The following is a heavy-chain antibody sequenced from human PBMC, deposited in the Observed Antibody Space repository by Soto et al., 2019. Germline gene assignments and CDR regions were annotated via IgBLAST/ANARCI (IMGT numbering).Heavy chain of an antibody. CDR3: ARGSVDTVDGSVLYES. J-gene: IGHJ5*02. Sequence: LDLTCALYGGSFRAYYWRWIHQPPGKGLEWIGEMNHSGGTSYNPSLKSRVTISVDTSKSQFSLKLTSVTAADRAVYYCARGSVDTVDGSVLYESWGQGTPDTVSS. D-gene: IGHD3-22*01. CDR1: GGSFRAYY. V-gene: IGHV4-34*01. CDR2: MNHSGGT.